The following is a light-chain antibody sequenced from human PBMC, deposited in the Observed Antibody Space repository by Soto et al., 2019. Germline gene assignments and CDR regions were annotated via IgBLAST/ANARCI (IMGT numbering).Light chain of an antibody. J-gene: IGKJ4*01. CDR3: QQYNSYPLT. CDR1: QDIKTW. V-gene: IGKV1D-16*01. CDR2: AAS. Sequence: DVQMTQSPSSLSASVGDRVTITCRASQDIKTWLAWYQQKPEQAPKSLIYAASGLHSGVLSRFSGSRTGTDFTLTISSLQPEDSAIYYCQQYNSYPLTFGGGTKVEIK.